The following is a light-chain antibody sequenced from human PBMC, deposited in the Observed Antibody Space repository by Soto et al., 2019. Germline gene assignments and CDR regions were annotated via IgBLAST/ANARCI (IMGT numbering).Light chain of an antibody. CDR2: YDD. V-gene: IGLV1-36*01. Sequence: QSVLTQPPSVSEAPRQRVTISCSGSSSNIGNNGVNWYQQFPGKAPKLLIYYDDLKPSGVSDRFSGSKSGTSASLVIRGLQSDDEADYYCAAWDGSLNAYVFGIGTKVTVL. J-gene: IGLJ1*01. CDR1: SSNIGNNG. CDR3: AAWDGSLNAYV.